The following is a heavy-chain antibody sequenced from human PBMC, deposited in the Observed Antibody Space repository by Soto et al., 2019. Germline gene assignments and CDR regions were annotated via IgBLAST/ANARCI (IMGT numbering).Heavy chain of an antibody. J-gene: IGHJ4*02. CDR2: INHSGGT. V-gene: IGHV4-34*01. Sequence: SETLSLTCAVYGGSFSGYYWSWIRQPPGKGLEWIGEINHSGGTNYNPSLKSRVTISVDTSKNQFSLKLSSVTAADTAVYYCARGRKTTFPRRLSYYFDHWGQGTLVTVSS. CDR3: ARGRKTTFPRRLSYYFDH. CDR1: GGSFSGYY.